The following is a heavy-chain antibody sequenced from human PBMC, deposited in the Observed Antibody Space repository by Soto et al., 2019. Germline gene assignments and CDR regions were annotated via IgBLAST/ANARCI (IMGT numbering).Heavy chain of an antibody. CDR1: GGSINSYS. CDR3: ARTSCSGTSCLFDP. V-gene: IGHV4-59*01. CDR2: LYNTGST. Sequence: QVQMQESGPGLVKPSETLSLTCTVSGGSINSYSWSWIRQPPGKSLQWIGSLYNTGSTDYNPSLMIRVTMSSDTSKNQFSLNLASVTAADTAVYYCARTSCSGTSCLFDPWGQGTRVTVSS. D-gene: IGHD2-2*01. J-gene: IGHJ5*02.